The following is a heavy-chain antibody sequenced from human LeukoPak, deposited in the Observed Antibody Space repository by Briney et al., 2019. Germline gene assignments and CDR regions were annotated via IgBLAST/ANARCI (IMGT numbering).Heavy chain of an antibody. CDR1: GFTFSSYS. Sequence: GGSLRLTCAASGFTFSSYSMNWVRQAPGKGLEWVSSISSSSSYIYYADSVKGRFTISRDNAKNSLYLQMNSLRAEDTAVYYCARTDGSSWYPGFDPWGQGTLVTVSS. D-gene: IGHD6-13*01. J-gene: IGHJ5*02. CDR3: ARTDGSSWYPGFDP. V-gene: IGHV3-21*01. CDR2: ISSSSSYI.